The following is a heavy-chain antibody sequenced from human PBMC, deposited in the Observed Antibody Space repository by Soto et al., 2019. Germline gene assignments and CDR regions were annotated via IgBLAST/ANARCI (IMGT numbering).Heavy chain of an antibody. CDR3: ARAIAAENYFDY. J-gene: IGHJ4*02. V-gene: IGHV3-30-3*01. CDR2: ISYDGSNK. CDR1: GFTFSSYA. Sequence: PGGSLRLSCAASGFTFSSYAMHWVRQAPGKGLEWVAVISYDGSNKYYADSVKGRFTISRDNSKNTLYLQMNSLRAEDTAVYYCARAIAAENYFDYWGQETLVTVSS. D-gene: IGHD6-13*01.